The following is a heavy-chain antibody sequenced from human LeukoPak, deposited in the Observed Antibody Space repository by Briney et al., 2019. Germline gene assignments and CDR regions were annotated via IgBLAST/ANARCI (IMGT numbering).Heavy chain of an antibody. CDR3: AELGITMIGGV. Sequence: PGGSLRLSCAASGFIFSNNGMHWVRQAPGKGLEWVSYISSSGSTIYYADSVKGRFTISRDNAKNSLYLQMNSLRAEDTAVYYCAELGITMIGGVWGKGTTVTISS. CDR2: ISSSGSTI. V-gene: IGHV3-48*04. D-gene: IGHD3-10*02. J-gene: IGHJ6*04. CDR1: GFIFSNNG.